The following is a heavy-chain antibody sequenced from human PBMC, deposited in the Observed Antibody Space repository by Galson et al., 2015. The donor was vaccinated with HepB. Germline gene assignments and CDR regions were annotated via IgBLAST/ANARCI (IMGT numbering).Heavy chain of an antibody. J-gene: IGHJ6*02. D-gene: IGHD1-26*01. CDR1: GFTFSSYG. V-gene: IGHV3-33*01. CDR3: ARMGPQRNSPGATSHYYYYYGMDV. CDR2: IWYDGSNK. Sequence: SLRLSCAASGFTFSSYGMHWVRQAPGKGLEWVAVIWYDGSNKYYADSVKGRFTISRDNSKNTLYLQMNSLRAEDTAVYYCARMGPQRNSPGATSHYYYYYGMDVWGQGTTVTVSS.